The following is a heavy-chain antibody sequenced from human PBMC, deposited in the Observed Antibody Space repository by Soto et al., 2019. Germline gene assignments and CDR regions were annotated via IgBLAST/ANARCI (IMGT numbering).Heavy chain of an antibody. CDR2: IYHSGST. V-gene: IGHV4-31*03. CDR3: ARGSVPGWFDP. D-gene: IGHD3-10*01. Sequence: QVQLQESGPGLVKPSQTLSLTCTVSGGSISSGGYYWSWIRQHPGKGLEWIGYIYHSGSTYYNPSLKSRVTISVDTSKQQFSLKLSSVTAADTAVYYCARGSVPGWFDPWGQGTLVTVSS. CDR1: GGSISSGGYY. J-gene: IGHJ5*02.